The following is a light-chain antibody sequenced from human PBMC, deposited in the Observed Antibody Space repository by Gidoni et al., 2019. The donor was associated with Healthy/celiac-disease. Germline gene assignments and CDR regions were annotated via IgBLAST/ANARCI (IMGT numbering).Light chain of an antibody. CDR2: SNH. CDR3: AAWDDRLNGVV. CDR1: SSNIGSNT. J-gene: IGLJ2*01. Sequence: QPVLTQPPSASGTPGQRVTISCSGSSSNIGSNTVKWYQQLPGTAPKLLIYSNHQRPSGVPVRFSGSKSGTSASLAISGLQSEAEADYYCAAWDDRLNGVVFGGGTKLTVL. V-gene: IGLV1-44*01.